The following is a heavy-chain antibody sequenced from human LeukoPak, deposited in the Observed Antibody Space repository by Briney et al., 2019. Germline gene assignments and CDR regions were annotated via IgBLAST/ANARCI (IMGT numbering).Heavy chain of an antibody. CDR2: FDPEDGET. V-gene: IGHV1-24*01. CDR3: ATDKYPFSAFDI. D-gene: IGHD2-2*02. CDR1: GYTLTELS. Sequence: ASVKVSCKVSGYTLTELSMHWVRQAPGKGLEWMGGFDPEDGETIYAQKFQGRVTMTEDTSTDTAYMELSSLRSEDTAAYYCATDKYPFSAFDIWGQGTMVTVSS. J-gene: IGHJ3*02.